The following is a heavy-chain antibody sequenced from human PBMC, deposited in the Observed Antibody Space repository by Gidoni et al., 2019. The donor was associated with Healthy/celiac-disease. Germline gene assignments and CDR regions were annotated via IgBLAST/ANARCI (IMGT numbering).Heavy chain of an antibody. Sequence: EVQLVESGGGLVKPGGSLSLSCAACGFTFSSYSMNWVRQAPGKGLEWVSSSSSSSSYIYYADSVKGRFTISRDNAKNSLYLQMNSLRAEDTAVYYCARDGGLYCSSTSCYYYWGQGTLVTVSS. J-gene: IGHJ4*02. CDR3: ARDGGLYCSSTSCYYY. D-gene: IGHD2-2*01. V-gene: IGHV3-21*01. CDR1: GFTFSSYS. CDR2: SSSSSSYI.